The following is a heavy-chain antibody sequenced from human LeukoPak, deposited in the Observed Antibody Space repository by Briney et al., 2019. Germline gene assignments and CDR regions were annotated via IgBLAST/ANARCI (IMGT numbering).Heavy chain of an antibody. CDR1: GFTFSDYY. Sequence: GGSLRLSCAASGFTFSDYYMSWIRQAPGKGLEWVSYISIDGTSIYYADSVKGRFTISRDNAKKSLYLQMNSLRADDTAVYYCARSYSGGFDYWGQGTLVTVSS. J-gene: IGHJ4*02. CDR2: ISIDGTSI. V-gene: IGHV3-11*04. CDR3: ARSYSGGFDY. D-gene: IGHD2-15*01.